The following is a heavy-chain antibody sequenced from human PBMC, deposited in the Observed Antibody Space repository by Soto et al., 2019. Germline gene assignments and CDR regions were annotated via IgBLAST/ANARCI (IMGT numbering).Heavy chain of an antibody. V-gene: IGHV3-53*01. CDR1: GFSVSSNY. D-gene: IGHD3-10*01. J-gene: IGHJ4*02. CDR2: IYSGGSA. Sequence: GGSLRLSCAASGFSVSSNYMSWVRQAPGKGLEWVSHIYSGGSAYYADSVKGRFTISRDNSKNTLFLQANSLRAEDTAVYYCLGRASGKVYWGQGTPVTVSS. CDR3: LGRASGKVY.